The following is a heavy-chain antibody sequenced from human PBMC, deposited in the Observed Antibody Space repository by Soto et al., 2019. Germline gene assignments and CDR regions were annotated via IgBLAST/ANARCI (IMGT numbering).Heavy chain of an antibody. CDR2: IRDSGDST. J-gene: IGHJ3*02. D-gene: IGHD2-15*01. CDR3: APHVYCSGGSCHYDAFDI. Sequence: EVQLLESGGGLVQPGESLRLSCAVSGFIFGNYMMTWVRQAPGKGLEWVATIRDSGDSTYYADSVKGRFTISRDNFNNRLYLQIDSLGAEAPAVYYCAPHVYCSGGSCHYDAFDIRGQGAMVTVSS. V-gene: IGHV3-23*01. CDR1: GFIFGNYM.